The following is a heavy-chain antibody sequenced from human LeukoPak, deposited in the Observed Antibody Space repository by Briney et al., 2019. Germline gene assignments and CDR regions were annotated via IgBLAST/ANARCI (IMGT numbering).Heavy chain of an antibody. CDR3: ARELHGSGSYYSYYYMDV. CDR1: GFTFSSYA. V-gene: IGHV3-30*01. CDR2: ISYDGSNK. Sequence: GGSLRLSCAASGFTFSSYAMHWVRQAPGKGLEWVAVISYDGSNKYYADSVKGRFTISRDNSKNTLYLQMNSLRAEDTAVYYCARELHGSGSYYSYYYMDVWGKGTTVTVSS. J-gene: IGHJ6*03. D-gene: IGHD3-10*01.